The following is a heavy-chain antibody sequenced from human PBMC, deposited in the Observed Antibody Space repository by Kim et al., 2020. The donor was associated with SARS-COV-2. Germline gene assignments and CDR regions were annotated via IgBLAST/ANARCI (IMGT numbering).Heavy chain of an antibody. V-gene: IGHV4-59*01. CDR3: ARAAAYYDILTGYLPYYYGMDV. D-gene: IGHD3-9*01. J-gene: IGHJ6*02. CDR2: IYYSGST. CDR1: GGSISSYY. Sequence: SETLSLTCTVSGGSISSYYWSWIRQPPGKGLEWIGYIYYSGSTNYNPSLKSRVTISVDTSKNQFSLKLSSVTAADTAVYYCARAAAYYDILTGYLPYYYGMDVWGQGTTVTVSS.